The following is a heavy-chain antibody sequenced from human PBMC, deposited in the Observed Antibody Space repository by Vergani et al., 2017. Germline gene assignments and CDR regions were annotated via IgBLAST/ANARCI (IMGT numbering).Heavy chain of an antibody. CDR3: ARVPQWLVPHFDY. Sequence: QVQLVQSGAEVKKPGASVKVSCKASGYTFTGHYMHWVRQASGQGLEWMGWINPNSGGTNYAQKFQGRVTMTRDTSISTAYMELSRLRSDDTAGYYCARVPQWLVPHFDYWGQGTLVTVSS. D-gene: IGHD6-19*01. CDR1: GYTFTGHY. CDR2: INPNSGGT. V-gene: IGHV1-2*02. J-gene: IGHJ4*02.